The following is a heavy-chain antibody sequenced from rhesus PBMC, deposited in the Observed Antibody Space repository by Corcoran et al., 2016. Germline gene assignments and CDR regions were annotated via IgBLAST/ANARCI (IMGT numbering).Heavy chain of an antibody. V-gene: IGHV4-160*01. Sequence: QVQLQESGPGLVKHSETLSLTCVVSGGSISDYYWSWIRQSPGKGLEWIGRHHGSGGYTDYSPSLKSRVTISLDTSKHHLSLKLTSVTAADTAVYFCAKMVSSWNNPAFDFWGQGLRVTVSS. D-gene: IGHD1-20*01. CDR3: AKMVSSWNNPAFDF. J-gene: IGHJ3*01. CDR2: HHGSGGYT. CDR1: GGSISDYY.